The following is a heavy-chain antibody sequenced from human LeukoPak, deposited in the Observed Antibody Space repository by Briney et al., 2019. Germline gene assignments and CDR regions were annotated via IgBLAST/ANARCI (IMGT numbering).Heavy chain of an antibody. CDR2: IYISGST. Sequence: KPSETLSLTCTVSGASISSFYWSWIRQPAGKGLEWIGRIYISGSTNYNPSLKSRVTMSLDTSKNQFSLKLTSVTAADTAVYYCARGPESSGYYTFDSWGQGTLVTVSS. V-gene: IGHV4-4*07. J-gene: IGHJ4*02. D-gene: IGHD3-22*01. CDR1: GASISSFY. CDR3: ARGPESSGYYTFDS.